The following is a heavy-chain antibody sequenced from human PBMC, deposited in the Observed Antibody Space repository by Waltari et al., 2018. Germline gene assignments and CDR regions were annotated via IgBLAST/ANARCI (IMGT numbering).Heavy chain of an antibody. V-gene: IGHV4-39*01. D-gene: IGHD2-21*02. CDR1: GGSISSSSYY. J-gene: IGHJ2*01. CDR2: IYYSGST. CDR3: ARRRDCGGDCHYWYFDL. Sequence: QLQLQESGPGLVKPSETLSLTCTVSGGSISSSSYYWGWIRQPPGKGLEWIGSIYYSGSTYYNPSLKSRVTISVDTSKNQFSLKLSSVTAADTAVYYCARRRDCGGDCHYWYFDLWGRGTLVTVSS.